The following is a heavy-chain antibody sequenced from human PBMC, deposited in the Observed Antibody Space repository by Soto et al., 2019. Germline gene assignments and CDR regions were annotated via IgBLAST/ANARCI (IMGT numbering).Heavy chain of an antibody. Sequence: EVQLLESGGGLVQPGGSLRLSCAASGFTFSSYAMSWVRQAPGKGLEWVSAISGSGGSTYYADSVKGRFTISRDNSKNTLYLQMNSLRAEDTVVYYCATAAGVAGNIGYWGQGTLVTVSS. CDR2: ISGSGGST. V-gene: IGHV3-23*01. D-gene: IGHD6-19*01. CDR1: GFTFSSYA. J-gene: IGHJ4*02. CDR3: ATAAGVAGNIGY.